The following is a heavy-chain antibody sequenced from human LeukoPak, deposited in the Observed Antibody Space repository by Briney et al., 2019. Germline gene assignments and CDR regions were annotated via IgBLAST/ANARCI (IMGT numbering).Heavy chain of an antibody. D-gene: IGHD3-16*02. Sequence: GGSLRLSCAASGFTFSSYVMHWVRQAPGKGLEWVAVISYDGSNKYYADSVKGRFTISRDNSKNTLYLQMNSLRAEDTAVYYCAKDRRVIRGDDAFDIWGQGTMVTVSS. CDR2: ISYDGSNK. V-gene: IGHV3-30*18. CDR3: AKDRRVIRGDDAFDI. J-gene: IGHJ3*02. CDR1: GFTFSSYV.